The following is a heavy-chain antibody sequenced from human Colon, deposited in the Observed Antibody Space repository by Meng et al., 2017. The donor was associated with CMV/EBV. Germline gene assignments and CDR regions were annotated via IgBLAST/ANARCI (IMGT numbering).Heavy chain of an antibody. CDR3: ARDGHYDFWSGYYQGRYYFDY. V-gene: IGHV3-30-3*01. D-gene: IGHD3-3*01. Sequence: GGSLRLSCAASGFTFSSYAMHWVRQAPGKGLEWVAVISYDGSNKYYADSVKGRFTISRDNSKNTLYLQMNSLRAEDTAVYYCARDGHYDFWSGYYQGRYYFDYWGQGTLVTVSS. CDR1: GFTFSSYA. J-gene: IGHJ4*02. CDR2: ISYDGSNK.